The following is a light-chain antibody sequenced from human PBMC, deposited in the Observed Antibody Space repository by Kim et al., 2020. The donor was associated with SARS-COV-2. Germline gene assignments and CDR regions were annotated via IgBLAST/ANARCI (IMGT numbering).Light chain of an antibody. J-gene: IGLJ2*01. V-gene: IGLV3-1*01. CDR1: KLGEKY. CDR3: QAWDSTTAV. CDR2: QDS. Sequence: SVSPRQTASITCAGDKLGEKYACWYQQKPGQSPVLFIHQDSKRPSGIPERVAGSNSGNTATLTISGTQAMDEAEYYCQAWDSTTAVFGGGTQLTVL.